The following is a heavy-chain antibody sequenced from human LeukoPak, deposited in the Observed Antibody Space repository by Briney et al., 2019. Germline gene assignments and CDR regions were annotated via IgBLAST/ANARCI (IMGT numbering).Heavy chain of an antibody. Sequence: GGSLRLSCAASGFTFSSYEMNWVRQAPGKGLEWVSYISSSGSTIYYADSVKGRFSISRDNSKNTLYLQVNSLRADDTAVYYCANSGLNRFEYWGQGALVTVSS. CDR3: ANSGLNRFEY. D-gene: IGHD2-15*01. CDR1: GFTFSSYE. J-gene: IGHJ4*02. V-gene: IGHV3-48*03. CDR2: ISSSGSTI.